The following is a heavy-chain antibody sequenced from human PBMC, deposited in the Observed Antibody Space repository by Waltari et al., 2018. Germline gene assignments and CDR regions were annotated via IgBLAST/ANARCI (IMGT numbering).Heavy chain of an antibody. J-gene: IGHJ5*02. V-gene: IGHV4-4*02. CDR2: VHRSGRT. CDR3: ARDRGRGLYLDT. CDR1: GESMSDNYW. D-gene: IGHD2-15*01. Sequence: QLQLQESGPGLVKPSGTLSLSCAVSGESMSDNYWWSWVRQSPQKGLEWIGQVHRSGRTNYNPSFARRVTMSIDTSNNHFSLKMTSVAAADTAVYYCARDRGRGLYLDTWGPGTLVAVS.